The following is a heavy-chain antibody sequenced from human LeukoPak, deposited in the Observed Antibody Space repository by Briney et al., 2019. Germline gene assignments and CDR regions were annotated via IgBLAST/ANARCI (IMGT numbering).Heavy chain of an antibody. CDR3: ARGTYYYDSSGYIRYNWFDP. V-gene: IGHV1-2*02. CDR1: GYTFTGYY. CDR2: INPNSGGT. Sequence: ASVKVSCKASGYTFTGYYMHWVRQAPGQGLEWMGWINPNSGGTNYAQKFQGRVTMTRDTSIGTAYMELSRLRSDDTAVYYCARGTYYYDSSGYIRYNWFDPWGQGTLVTVSS. D-gene: IGHD3-22*01. J-gene: IGHJ5*02.